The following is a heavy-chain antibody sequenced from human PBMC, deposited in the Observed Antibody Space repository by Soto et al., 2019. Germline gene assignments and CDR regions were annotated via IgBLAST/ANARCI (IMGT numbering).Heavy chain of an antibody. D-gene: IGHD2-2*01. V-gene: IGHV4-59*01. CDR3: ARDRGAGYCSSTSCRYYHSYGMDV. J-gene: IGHJ6*02. CDR1: GGSISSYY. CDR2: IYYSGST. Sequence: SETLSLTCTVSGGSISSYYWSWIRQPPGKGLEWIGYIYYSGSTNYNPSLKSRVTISVDTSKNQFSLKLSSVTAADTAVYYCARDRGAGYCSSTSCRYYHSYGMDVWGQGTTVTLAS.